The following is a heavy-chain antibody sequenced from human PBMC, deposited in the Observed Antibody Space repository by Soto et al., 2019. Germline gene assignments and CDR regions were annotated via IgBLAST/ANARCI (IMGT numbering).Heavy chain of an antibody. CDR2: INGGDGNT. CDR1: GYTFTSYA. J-gene: IGHJ4*02. D-gene: IGHD2-2*02. V-gene: IGHV1-3*01. Sequence: QVPLVQSGAELKEPGASVRISCATSGYTFTSYAIHWLRQAPGESLGWMGSINGGDGNTGSPQTFQSRVTITGDASARTAFVPLRSLRCEDTAVYYCATAISATTFAHWGQGTLVTVSS. CDR3: ATAISATTFAH.